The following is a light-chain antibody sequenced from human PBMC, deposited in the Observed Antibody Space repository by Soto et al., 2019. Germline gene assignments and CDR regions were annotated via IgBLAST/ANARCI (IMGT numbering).Light chain of an antibody. V-gene: IGKV3-15*01. CDR1: QSISSN. J-gene: IGKJ2*01. Sequence: EIVMTQSPATLSVSPGERATLSCRASQSISSNLAWHQQKPGQAPRLLIYGASTRATGIPARFSGSGSGTEFTLTISSLQSEDFAVYYCQQYNNWPPYTFGQGTKVEIE. CDR2: GAS. CDR3: QQYNNWPPYT.